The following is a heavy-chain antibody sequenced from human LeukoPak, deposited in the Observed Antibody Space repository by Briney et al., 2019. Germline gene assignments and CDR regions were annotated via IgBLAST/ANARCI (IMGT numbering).Heavy chain of an antibody. D-gene: IGHD4-17*01. CDR3: ARLRSPVTILYYFDY. J-gene: IGHJ4*02. CDR1: GGSISSSTYC. V-gene: IGHV4-39*01. CDR2: FYCSGST. Sequence: SETLSLTCTVSGGSISSSTYCWGWIRQPPGKGLEWIGSFYCSGSTYYNPSLKSRVTISVDTSKNQFSLKLGSVTAADTAVYYCARLRSPVTILYYFDYWGQGTLVTVSS.